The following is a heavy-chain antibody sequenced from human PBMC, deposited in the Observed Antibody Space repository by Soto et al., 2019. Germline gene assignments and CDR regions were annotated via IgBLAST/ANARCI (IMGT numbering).Heavy chain of an antibody. CDR1: GYRFISYW. Sequence: GESLKISCKGSGYRFISYWIGWVRQMPGKGLEWMGIIYPGDSDTRFSPSFQGHVTISADKSISTAYLQWSSLKASDTAMYHCARQAGSGSFSWGQGTLVTVSS. CDR3: ARQAGSGSFS. J-gene: IGHJ5*02. V-gene: IGHV5-51*01. D-gene: IGHD3-10*01. CDR2: IYPGDSDT.